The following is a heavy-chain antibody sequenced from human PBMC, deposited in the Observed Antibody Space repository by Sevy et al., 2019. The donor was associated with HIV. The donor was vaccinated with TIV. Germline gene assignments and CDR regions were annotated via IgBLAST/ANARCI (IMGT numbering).Heavy chain of an antibody. Sequence: GGSLRLSCAASGFTFSSFWMYWVRQAPGKGLEWVANINQDGSATHYVDYVKGRFTVSRDNAKNSLYLQMNSLRAEDTAVYYCARGPNDYVGVWDYWGQGTLVTVSS. CDR1: GFTFSSFW. D-gene: IGHD4-17*01. CDR2: INQDGSAT. J-gene: IGHJ4*02. V-gene: IGHV3-7*04. CDR3: ARGPNDYVGVWDY.